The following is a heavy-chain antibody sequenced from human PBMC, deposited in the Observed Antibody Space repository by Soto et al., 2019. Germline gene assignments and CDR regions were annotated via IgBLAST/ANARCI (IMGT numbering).Heavy chain of an antibody. CDR3: ARYRCSGGSCYEGFDY. Sequence: ASVKVSCKASGYTFTSYGITWVRQAPGQGLEWMGWISAYNGYTDYAQKLQGRVTMTRDTSTSTVYMELRSLRSDDTAVYYCARYRCSGGSCYEGFDYWGQGTLVTVSS. V-gene: IGHV1-18*01. CDR2: ISAYNGYT. J-gene: IGHJ4*02. D-gene: IGHD2-15*01. CDR1: GYTFTSYG.